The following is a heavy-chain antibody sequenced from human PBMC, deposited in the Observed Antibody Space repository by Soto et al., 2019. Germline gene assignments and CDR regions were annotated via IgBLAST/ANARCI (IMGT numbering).Heavy chain of an antibody. V-gene: IGHV1-18*04. CDR1: GYTFTSYG. D-gene: IGHD2-15*01. Sequence: QVQLVQSGAEVKKPGASVKVSCKASGYTFTSYGISWVRQAPGQGLEWKGWISAYNGNTNYAQKLQGRVTMTTDTSTSTAYMELRSLRSDDTAVYYCARSGIVVVVAATSADYHYGMDVWGQGTTVTVSS. CDR2: ISAYNGNT. CDR3: ARSGIVVVVAATSADYHYGMDV. J-gene: IGHJ6*02.